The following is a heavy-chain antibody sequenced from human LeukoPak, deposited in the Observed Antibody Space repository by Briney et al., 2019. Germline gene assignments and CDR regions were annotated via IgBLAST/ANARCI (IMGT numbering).Heavy chain of an antibody. D-gene: IGHD3-10*01. CDR2: INPNSGGT. CDR3: ARPSAGSYLNTFDY. Sequence: GASVKVSCKASGYTFTGYYMHWVRQAPGQGLEWMGWINPNSGGTNYAQKFQGRVTMTRDTSISTAYMELSRLRSDDTAVYYCARPSAGSYLNTFDYWGQGTLVTVSS. CDR1: GYTFTGYY. V-gene: IGHV1-2*02. J-gene: IGHJ4*02.